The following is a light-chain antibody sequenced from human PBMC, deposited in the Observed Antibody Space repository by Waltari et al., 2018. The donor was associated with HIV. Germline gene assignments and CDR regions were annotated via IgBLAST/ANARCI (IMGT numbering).Light chain of an antibody. J-gene: IGKJ2*01. V-gene: IGKV3-11*01. CDR1: QSVGKY. CDR2: DAS. Sequence: EIVLSQSPATLSLSPGERATLSCRASQSVGKYLAWYQQKPGQAPRLLIYDASDRATGIPARFSGSGSRTDFTLTISSLEPEDFAVYYCQQRTNWPPYTIGQGTKLEIK. CDR3: QQRTNWPPYT.